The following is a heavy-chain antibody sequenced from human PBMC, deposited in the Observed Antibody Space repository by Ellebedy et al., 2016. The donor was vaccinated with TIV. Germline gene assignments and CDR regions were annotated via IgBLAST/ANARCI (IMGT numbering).Heavy chain of an antibody. CDR3: ARTGGSSGYSGYEYFDN. V-gene: IGHV5-51*01. Sequence: GESLKISCKGSGYSFTSFWIGWVRQMPGKGLEWMGIIYPADSNVKYSPSFQGQVTISVDKSTSSAYLQWSSLRASDTAMYYCARTGGSSGYSGYEYFDNWGQGTLVTVSS. D-gene: IGHD5-12*01. J-gene: IGHJ4*02. CDR2: IYPADSNV. CDR1: GYSFTSFW.